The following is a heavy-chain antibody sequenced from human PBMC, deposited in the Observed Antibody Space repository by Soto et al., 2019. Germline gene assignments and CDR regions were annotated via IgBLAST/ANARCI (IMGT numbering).Heavy chain of an antibody. CDR3: ARCESRYYYDSSGYEVFDP. D-gene: IGHD3-22*01. CDR1: GFTFSTSA. J-gene: IGHJ5*02. Sequence: GGSLRLSCAASGFTFSTSAMSWVRQAPGKGLEWVSTISASGASTYHADSVKGRFTISRDNPKNTLYLQMSSLRAEDTAVYYCARCESRYYYDSSGYEVFDPWGQGTLVTVS. CDR2: ISASGAST. V-gene: IGHV3-23*01.